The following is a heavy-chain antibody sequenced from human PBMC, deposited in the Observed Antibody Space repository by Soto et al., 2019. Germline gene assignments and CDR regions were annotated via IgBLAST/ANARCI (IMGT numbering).Heavy chain of an antibody. V-gene: IGHV4-59*12. CDR2: VFYRGGT. J-gene: IGHJ4*02. CDR1: PSCISSYY. Sequence: RLSLTCCVGPSCISSYYWSWIRQSPGKGLQWIGYVFYRGGTAYNPSLKSRVTISLDMSKKQFSLNLNSVTAADTAACFCARVQLIKKVIDNWGQGTLVAVSS. D-gene: IGHD1-1*01. CDR3: ARVQLIKKVIDN.